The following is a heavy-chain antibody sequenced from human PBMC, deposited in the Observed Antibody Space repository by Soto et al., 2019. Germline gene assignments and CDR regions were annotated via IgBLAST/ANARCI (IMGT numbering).Heavy chain of an antibody. CDR2: IIPIFGTA. J-gene: IGHJ6*02. CDR3: ASPRSITMIGYYGMDV. CDR1: GGTFSSYA. V-gene: IGHV1-69*13. D-gene: IGHD3-22*01. Sequence: PVKVSCKASGGTFSSYAISWVRQAPGQGLEWMGGIIPIFGTANYAQKFQGRVTITADESTSTAYMELSSLRSEDTAVYYCASPRSITMIGYYGMDVWGQGTTVTVSS.